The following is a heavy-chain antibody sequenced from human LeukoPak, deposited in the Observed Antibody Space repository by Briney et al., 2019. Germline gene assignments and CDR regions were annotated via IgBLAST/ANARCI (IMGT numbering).Heavy chain of an antibody. J-gene: IGHJ5*02. D-gene: IGHD3-10*01. CDR1: GGTFSSYA. CDR3: ARDGYGSGSFHWFDP. CDR2: IIPIFGTA. Sequence: SVKVSCKASGGTFSSYAISWVRQTSGQGLEWMGGIIPIFGTANYAQKFQGRVTITADESTSTAYMELSSLRSEDTAVYYCARDGYGSGSFHWFDPWGQGTLVTVSS. V-gene: IGHV1-69*13.